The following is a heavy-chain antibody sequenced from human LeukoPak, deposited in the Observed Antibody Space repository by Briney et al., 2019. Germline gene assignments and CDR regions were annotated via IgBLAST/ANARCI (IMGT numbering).Heavy chain of an antibody. Sequence: GGSLRLSWAASGFTFNRYNMNWVRRAPGKGLEWVSSISTSSSYIYYADSVRGRFTISRDNSKNTLYLQMNSLRAEDTAVYYCAKDQKRGYSYGYLFYYYYMDVWGKGTTVTISS. CDR1: GFTFNRYN. CDR3: AKDQKRGYSYGYLFYYYYMDV. J-gene: IGHJ6*03. D-gene: IGHD5-18*01. CDR2: ISTSSSYI. V-gene: IGHV3-21*01.